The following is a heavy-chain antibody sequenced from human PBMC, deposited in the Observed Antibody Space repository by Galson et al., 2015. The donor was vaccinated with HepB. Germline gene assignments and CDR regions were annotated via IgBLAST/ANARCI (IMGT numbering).Heavy chain of an antibody. D-gene: IGHD6-6*01. CDR3: AKSITYGGPSAPGQ. CDR1: GFTFTNDA. V-gene: IGHV3-23*01. CDR2: VRDSGDDT. Sequence: SLRLSCAGSGFTFTNDALSWVRQAPGKGLKWVSTVRDSGDDTYYADSVKGRFSISRDKSKNTLYLQMDSVRAEDTALYYCAKSITYGGPSAPGQWGQGTLVTVSS. J-gene: IGHJ4*02.